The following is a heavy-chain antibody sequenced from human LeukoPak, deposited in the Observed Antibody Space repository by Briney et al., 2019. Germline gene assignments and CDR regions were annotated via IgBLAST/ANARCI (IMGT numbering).Heavy chain of an antibody. CDR3: ARYTGDPSAFDI. CDR2: IIPILGMA. J-gene: IGHJ3*02. CDR1: GYTFSSYA. V-gene: IGHV1-69*04. Sequence: GGSLRLSCAASGYTFSSYAISWVRQAPGQGLEWMGRIIPILGMANYAQKFQGRVTITADKSTSTAYMELSSLRSEDTAVYYCARYTGDPSAFDIWGQGTMVTVSS. D-gene: IGHD3-16*01.